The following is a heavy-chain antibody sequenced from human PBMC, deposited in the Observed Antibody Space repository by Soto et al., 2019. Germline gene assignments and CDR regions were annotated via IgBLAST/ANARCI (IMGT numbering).Heavy chain of an antibody. D-gene: IGHD6-13*01. CDR1: GGSISSGGYY. Sequence: SQALSLTCTVSGGSISSGGYYWSWIRQHPGKGLEWIGYIYYSGSTYYNPSLKSRVTISVDTSKNQFSLKLSSVTAADTAVYYCAIYLGPSSTHYLYGMDFWARWSSDTLS. CDR3: AIYLGPSSTHYLYGMDF. V-gene: IGHV4-31*03. CDR2: IYYSGST. J-gene: IGHJ6*02.